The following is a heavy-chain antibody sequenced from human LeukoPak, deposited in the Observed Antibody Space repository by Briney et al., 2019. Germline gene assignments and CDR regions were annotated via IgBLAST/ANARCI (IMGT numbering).Heavy chain of an antibody. J-gene: IGHJ4*02. CDR1: GGSISPYY. V-gene: IGHV4-59*01. CDR3: ASHYSGFNWGIDF. CDR2: VFPSGNT. Sequence: SETLSLTCTVSGGSISPYYWSWIRQPPGKGLEWIGFVFPSGNTKYNPSLKSRVTMSRDTSKNQFSLKLSSVTAADRAVYYCASHYSGFNWGIDFWGQGTLVAVSS. D-gene: IGHD5-12*01.